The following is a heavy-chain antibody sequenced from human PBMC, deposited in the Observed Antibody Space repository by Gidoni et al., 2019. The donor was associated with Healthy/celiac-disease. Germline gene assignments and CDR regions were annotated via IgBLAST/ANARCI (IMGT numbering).Heavy chain of an antibody. CDR1: GGTFSSYA. J-gene: IGHJ4*02. CDR2: IIPIFGTA. D-gene: IGHD5-18*01. V-gene: IGHV1-69*06. Sequence: KKPGSSVKVSCKASGGTFSSYAISWVRQAPGQGLEWMGGIIPIFGTANYAQKFQVRVTITADKSTSTAYMELSSLRSEDTAGYYCARGPGGYSYGYQIDYWGQGTLVTVSS. CDR3: ARGPGGYSYGYQIDY.